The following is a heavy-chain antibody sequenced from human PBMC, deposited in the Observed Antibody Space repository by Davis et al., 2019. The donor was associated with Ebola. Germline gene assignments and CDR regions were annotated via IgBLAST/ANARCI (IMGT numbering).Heavy chain of an antibody. CDR2: ISSSRSYI. V-gene: IGHV3-21*04. CDR1: EFTFSSYS. Sequence: PGGSLRLSCAASEFTFSSYSMNWVRQAPGKGLEWVSYISSSRSYIYYADSVRGRFTISRDNAKNSLHLQMNSLRAEDAAIYYCATLRVFGVVGPYAMDVWGQGTTVTVSS. J-gene: IGHJ6*02. CDR3: ATLRVFGVVGPYAMDV. D-gene: IGHD3-3*01.